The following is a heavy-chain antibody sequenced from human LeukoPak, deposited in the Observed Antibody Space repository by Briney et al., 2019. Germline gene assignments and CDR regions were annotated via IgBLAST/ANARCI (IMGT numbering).Heavy chain of an antibody. Sequence: PWGSLRLSCAASGFTFDDYAMHWVRQVPGKGLEWVSGISWNSGSIGYADSVKGRFTISRDNAKNSLYLQMNSLRAEDTALYYCAKAIKMATGYDAFDIWGQGTMVTVSS. CDR3: AKAIKMATGYDAFDI. J-gene: IGHJ3*02. CDR1: GFTFDDYA. D-gene: IGHD5-24*01. V-gene: IGHV3-9*01. CDR2: ISWNSGSI.